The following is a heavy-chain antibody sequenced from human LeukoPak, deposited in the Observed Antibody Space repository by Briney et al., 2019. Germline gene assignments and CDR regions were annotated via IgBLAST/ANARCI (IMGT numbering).Heavy chain of an antibody. CDR3: ASTWEWLVRVYFDL. J-gene: IGHJ2*01. CDR2: IYYSGST. CDR1: GGSISSSRYY. V-gene: IGHV4-39*07. D-gene: IGHD6-19*01. Sequence: PETPSLTRTVSGGSISSSRYYWGWTRHPPGKGLEWIGSIYYSGSTYYNPSLKSRVNISVDTTKNHVSLKLSSVTAAGTAVYYCASTWEWLVRVYFDLWGRGTLVTVSS.